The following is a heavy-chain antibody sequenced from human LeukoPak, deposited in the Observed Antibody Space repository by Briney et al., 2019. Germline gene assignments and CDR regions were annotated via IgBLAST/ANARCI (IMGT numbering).Heavy chain of an antibody. Sequence: SETLSLTCTVSDDSISSISYYWGWIRQPPGKGLEWIGYIYYSGTPNCNPTLKSRVTMSVDTSKNQFSLKLSSVTAADTAVYYCARHGGSYDFDFWGQGTLVTVSS. CDR3: ARHGGSYDFDF. D-gene: IGHD1-26*01. CDR1: DDSISSISYY. CDR2: IYYSGTP. V-gene: IGHV4-61*05. J-gene: IGHJ4*02.